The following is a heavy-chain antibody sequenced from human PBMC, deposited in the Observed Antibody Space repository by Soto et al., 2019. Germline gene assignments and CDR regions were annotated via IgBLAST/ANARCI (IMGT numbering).Heavy chain of an antibody. CDR2: LSGSGGST. V-gene: IGHV3-23*01. Sequence: EVQLLESGGGLVQPGGSLRLSCAASGFTFSSYAMSWVRQAPGKGLEWVSALSGSGGSTYYADSVKGRFTISRDISKTSLYLQMNSLRAEDTAVYYCAKGSSNNYYDSSGYYPPFDYWGQGTLVTVSS. CDR3: AKGSSNNYYDSSGYYPPFDY. J-gene: IGHJ4*02. CDR1: GFTFSSYA. D-gene: IGHD3-22*01.